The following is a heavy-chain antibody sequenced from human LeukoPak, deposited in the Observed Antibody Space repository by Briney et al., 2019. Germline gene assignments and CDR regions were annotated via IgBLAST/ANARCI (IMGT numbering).Heavy chain of an antibody. CDR1: GGSISLSYYY. D-gene: IGHD6-19*01. Sequence: PSETLSLTCSVSGGSISLSYYYWGWIRQPPGKALEWIGSVYYSGTTSYNPSLKSRVTISVDMSKNHFSLRLSSVTAADTAMYYCARGTLYSGWSYYFDYWGQGSQVTVSS. CDR3: ARGTLYSGWSYYFDY. CDR2: VYYSGTT. J-gene: IGHJ4*02. V-gene: IGHV4-39*07.